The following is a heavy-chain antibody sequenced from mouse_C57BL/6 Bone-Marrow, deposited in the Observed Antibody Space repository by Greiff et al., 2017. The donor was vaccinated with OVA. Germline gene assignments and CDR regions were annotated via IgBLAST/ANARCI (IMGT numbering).Heavy chain of an antibody. J-gene: IGHJ2*01. Sequence: EVMLVESGGGLVKPGGSLKLSCAASGFTFSSYTMSWVRQTPEKRLEWVATISGGGGNTYYPDSVKGRFTISRDNAKNTLYLQMSSLRSEDTAVYYCARRITPFDYWGQGTTLTVSS. CDR2: ISGGGGNT. V-gene: IGHV5-9*01. D-gene: IGHD1-1*01. CDR3: ARRITPFDY. CDR1: GFTFSSYT.